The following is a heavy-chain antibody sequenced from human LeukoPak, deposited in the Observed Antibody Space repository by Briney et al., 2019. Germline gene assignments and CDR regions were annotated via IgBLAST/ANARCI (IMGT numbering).Heavy chain of an antibody. J-gene: IGHJ4*02. D-gene: IGHD1-1*01. V-gene: IGHV3-11*06. CDR3: ARGTGTTAYFDY. CDR2: ISSSSSDT. Sequence: GGSLRLSCAASGFTFSDYYMSWIRQAPGKGLEWVSSISSSSSDTKYADSVKGRFTISRDNAKKSLYLQMNSLRAEDTAVYYCARGTGTTAYFDYWGQGTPVTVSS. CDR1: GFTFSDYY.